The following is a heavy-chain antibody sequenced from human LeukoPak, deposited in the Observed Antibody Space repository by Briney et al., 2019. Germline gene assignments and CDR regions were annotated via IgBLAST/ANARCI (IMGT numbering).Heavy chain of an antibody. Sequence: SVKLSCKASGVTFSSYAISWVRQAPGQGLEWMGGTIPIFGTANYSHKFQGRVRFTSAKSTATAYLELSSLRSEDTAVYYCASDRIAAHAGGLDYWGQGTLVTVSS. CDR3: ASDRIAAHAGGLDY. J-gene: IGHJ4*02. D-gene: IGHD6-6*01. CDR1: GVTFSSYA. CDR2: TIPIFGTA. V-gene: IGHV1-69*06.